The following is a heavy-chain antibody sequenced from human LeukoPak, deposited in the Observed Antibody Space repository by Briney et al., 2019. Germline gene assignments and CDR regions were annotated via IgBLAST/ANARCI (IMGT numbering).Heavy chain of an antibody. D-gene: IGHD1-26*01. Sequence: ASVKVSCKAFGYTFTSNYMHWVRQAPGQGLEWMGWINPNSGGTNYAQKFQGRVTMTRDTSISTAYMELSRLRSDDTAVYYCASTITSGSYFRDYYYYMDVWGKGTTVTISS. CDR1: GYTFTSNY. CDR3: ASTITSGSYFRDYYYYMDV. CDR2: INPNSGGT. J-gene: IGHJ6*03. V-gene: IGHV1-2*02.